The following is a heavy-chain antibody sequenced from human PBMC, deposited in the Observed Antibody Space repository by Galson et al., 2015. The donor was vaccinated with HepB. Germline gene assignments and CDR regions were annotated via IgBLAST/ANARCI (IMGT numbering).Heavy chain of an antibody. D-gene: IGHD4-17*01. J-gene: IGHJ5*02. V-gene: IGHV1-18*01. CDR2: ISAYNGNT. CDR1: GYSFTRYG. CDR3: ASLGTTENGNWLDP. Sequence: SVKVSCKASGYSFTRYGISWVRQAPGQGLEWMGWISAYNGNTNYAEKLQGRVTMTTDTSTSTAYMELRSLRSDDTAVYYCASLGTTENGNWLDPWGQGTLVTVSS.